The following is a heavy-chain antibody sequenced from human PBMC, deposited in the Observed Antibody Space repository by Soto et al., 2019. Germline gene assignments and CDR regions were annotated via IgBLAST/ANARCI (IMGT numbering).Heavy chain of an antibody. CDR2: ISGSGGST. CDR1: GFTFSSYA. D-gene: IGHD3-22*01. V-gene: IGHV3-23*01. Sequence: GGSLRLSCAASGFTFSSYAMSWVRQAPGKGLEWVSAISGSGGSTYYADSVKGRFTISRDNSKNTLYLQMNSLRAEDTAVYYCAKCLDVYDSSGYYIDYWGQGTLVTVSS. J-gene: IGHJ4*02. CDR3: AKCLDVYDSSGYYIDY.